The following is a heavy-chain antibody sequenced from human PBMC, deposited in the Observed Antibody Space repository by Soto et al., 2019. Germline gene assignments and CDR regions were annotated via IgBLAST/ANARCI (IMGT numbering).Heavy chain of an antibody. Sequence: GGSLRLSCAASGFTFSSYAMSWVRQAPGKGLEWVSAISGSGGSTYYADSVKGRFTISRDNSKNTLYLQMNSLRAEDTAVYYCAKELLYYYGSGSYRHDAFDIWGQGTMVTVSS. J-gene: IGHJ3*02. CDR1: GFTFSSYA. V-gene: IGHV3-23*01. D-gene: IGHD3-10*01. CDR2: ISGSGGST. CDR3: AKELLYYYGSGSYRHDAFDI.